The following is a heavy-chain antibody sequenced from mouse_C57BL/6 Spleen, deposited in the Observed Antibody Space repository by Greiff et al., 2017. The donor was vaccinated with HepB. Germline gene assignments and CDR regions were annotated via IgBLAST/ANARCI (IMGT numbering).Heavy chain of an antibody. J-gene: IGHJ4*01. CDR2: ISYDGSN. CDR1: GYSITSGYY. Sequence: EVKLMESGPGLVKPSQSLSLTCSVTGYSITSGYYWNWIRQFPGNKLEWMGYISYDGSNNYNPSLKNRISITRDTSKNQFFLKLNSVTTEDTATYYCARALRDYWGQGTSVTVSS. CDR3: ARALRDY. V-gene: IGHV3-6*01.